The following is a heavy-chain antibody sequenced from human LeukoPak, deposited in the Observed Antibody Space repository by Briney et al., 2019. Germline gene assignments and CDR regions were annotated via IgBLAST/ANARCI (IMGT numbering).Heavy chain of an antibody. CDR2: ITNGGTTI. Sequence: GGSLRLSCAASGFTFTDYYMSWIRQAPGKGLEWVSYITNGGTTIYYADSVKGRFTISRDNAKNSLYLQMNSLRAEDTAVYYCARDGHYDILTGYFQDWGQGTLATVSS. J-gene: IGHJ1*01. V-gene: IGHV3-11*01. CDR1: GFTFTDYY. CDR3: ARDGHYDILTGYFQD. D-gene: IGHD3-9*01.